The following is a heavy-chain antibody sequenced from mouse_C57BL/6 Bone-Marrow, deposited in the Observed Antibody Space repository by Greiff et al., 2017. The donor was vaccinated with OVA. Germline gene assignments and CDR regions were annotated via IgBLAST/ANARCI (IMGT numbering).Heavy chain of an antibody. CDR1: GYTFTSYW. Sequence: VQLQQSGAELVMPGASVKLSCKASGYTFTSYWMHWVKQRPGQGLEWIGGIDPTDSYTNYNQKFKGKSTLTVDKSSSTAYMQLSSLTSEDSAVYYCARTGYFDYWGQGTTLTVSS. J-gene: IGHJ2*01. CDR3: ARTGYFDY. CDR2: IDPTDSYT. V-gene: IGHV1-69*01.